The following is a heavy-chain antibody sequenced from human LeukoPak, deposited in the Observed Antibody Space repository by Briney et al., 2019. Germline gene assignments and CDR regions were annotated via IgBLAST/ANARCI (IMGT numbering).Heavy chain of an antibody. CDR1: GGSISSYY. CDR3: ASRRIAVADTWN. CDR2: IYYSGST. J-gene: IGHJ4*02. D-gene: IGHD6-19*01. Sequence: SSETLSLTCTVSGGSISSYYWSWIRQPPGKGLEWIGYIYYSGSTNYNPSLKSRVTISVDTSKNQFSLKLSFVTAADTAVYYCASRRIAVADTWNWGQGTLVTVSS. V-gene: IGHV4-59*01.